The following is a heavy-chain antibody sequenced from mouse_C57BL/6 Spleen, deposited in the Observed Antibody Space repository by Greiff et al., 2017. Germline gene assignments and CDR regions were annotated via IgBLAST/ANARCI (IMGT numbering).Heavy chain of an antibody. Sequence: EVQLQQSGPGLVKPSQSLSLTCSVTGYSITSGYYWNWIRQFPGNKLEWMGYISYDGSNNYNPSLKNRISITRDTSKNQFFLKLNSVTTEDTATYYCARDGGYYGSRGDWYFDVWGTGTTVTVSS. V-gene: IGHV3-6*01. J-gene: IGHJ1*03. D-gene: IGHD1-1*01. CDR3: ARDGGYYGSRGDWYFDV. CDR1: GYSITSGYY. CDR2: ISYDGSN.